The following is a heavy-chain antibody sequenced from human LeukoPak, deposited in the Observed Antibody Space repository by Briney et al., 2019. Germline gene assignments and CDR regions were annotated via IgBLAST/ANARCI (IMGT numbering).Heavy chain of an antibody. CDR1: GYTLTELS. CDR2: ISAYNGNT. Sequence: ASVKVSCKISGYTLTELSMHWVRQAPGKGLEWMGWISAYNGNTNYAQKLQGRVTMTTDTSTSTAYMELRSLRSDDTAVYYCARGGITMVRGVMGGDYWGQGTLVTVSS. D-gene: IGHD3-10*01. V-gene: IGHV1-18*01. J-gene: IGHJ4*02. CDR3: ARGGITMVRGVMGGDY.